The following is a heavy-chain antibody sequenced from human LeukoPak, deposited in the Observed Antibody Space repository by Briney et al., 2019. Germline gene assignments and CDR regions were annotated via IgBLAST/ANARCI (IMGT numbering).Heavy chain of an antibody. D-gene: IGHD3-22*01. CDR2: INPNSGGT. CDR1: GYTFTSFS. Sequence: GASVKVSCQASGYTFTSFSINWVRQAPGQGLEWMGWINPNSGGTNYAQKFQGRVTMTRDTSISTAYMELSRLRSDDTAVYYCARGGPYDSSGYYYVYWFDPWGQGTLVTVSS. V-gene: IGHV1-2*02. CDR3: ARGGPYDSSGYYYVYWFDP. J-gene: IGHJ5*02.